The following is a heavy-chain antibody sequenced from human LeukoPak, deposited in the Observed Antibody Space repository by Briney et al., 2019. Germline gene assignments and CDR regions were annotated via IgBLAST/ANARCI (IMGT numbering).Heavy chain of an antibody. CDR1: GFTFSSYS. V-gene: IGHV3-48*02. J-gene: IGHJ6*02. CDR2: ISSSSSTI. Sequence: PGGSLRLSCAASGFTFSSYSMSWVRQAPGKGREWVSYISSSSSTIYYADSVKDRFTISRDNAKNSLYLQMNSLRDEDTAVYYCARDGVVVVAATSGGYYGMDVWGQGTTVTVSS. D-gene: IGHD2-15*01. CDR3: ARDGVVVVAATSGGYYGMDV.